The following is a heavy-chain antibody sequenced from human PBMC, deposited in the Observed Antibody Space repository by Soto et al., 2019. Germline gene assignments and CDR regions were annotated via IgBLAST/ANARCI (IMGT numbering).Heavy chain of an antibody. CDR1: GFTFTSSA. V-gene: IGHV1-58*01. CDR3: ASVELSLVDV. CDR2: IVVGSGNT. D-gene: IGHD1-7*01. Sequence: GASVKFSCKASGFTFTSSAVQWVRQARGQRLEGIGWIVVGSGNTNYAQKFEERVTITRDMSTSTAYVELSSLRSEDTAVYYCASVELSLVDVWGQGTTVTVTS. J-gene: IGHJ6*02.